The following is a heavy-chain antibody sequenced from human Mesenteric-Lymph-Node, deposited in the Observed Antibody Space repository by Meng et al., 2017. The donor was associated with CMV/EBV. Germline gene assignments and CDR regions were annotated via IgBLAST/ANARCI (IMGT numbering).Heavy chain of an antibody. J-gene: IGHJ6*02. CDR3: AGETGLPNGMDV. Sequence: GESLKISCAASGFPLTTYWMSWVRQAPGKGLEWVANIKQDGSEKNYVDSVKGRFTISRDNAKNSLYLQMNSLRAEDTAVYYCAGETGLPNGMDVWGQGTTVTVSS. D-gene: IGHD4-11*01. CDR1: GFPLTTYW. V-gene: IGHV3-7*03. CDR2: IKQDGSEK.